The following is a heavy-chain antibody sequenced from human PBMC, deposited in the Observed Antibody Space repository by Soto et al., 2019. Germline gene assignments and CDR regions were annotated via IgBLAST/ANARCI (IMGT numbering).Heavy chain of an antibody. D-gene: IGHD5-12*01. Sequence: SQTLSLTCAISGDSVSSNSAAWNWIRQSPSRGLEWLGRTYYRSKWYNDYAVSVKSRITINPDTSKNQFSLQLNSVTPEDTAVYYCARWGALYSGYGYAFHSWGQRTMVTVSS. J-gene: IGHJ3*02. CDR1: GDSVSSNSAA. V-gene: IGHV6-1*01. CDR2: TYYRSKWYN. CDR3: ARWGALYSGYGYAFHS.